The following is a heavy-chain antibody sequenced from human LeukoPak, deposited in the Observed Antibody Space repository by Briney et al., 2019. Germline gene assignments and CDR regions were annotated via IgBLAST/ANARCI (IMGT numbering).Heavy chain of an antibody. V-gene: IGHV4-34*01. D-gene: IGHD1-7*01. CDR3: ARGITGTTGDYYYYMDV. CDR2: INHSGST. J-gene: IGHJ6*03. Sequence: SETLSLTCAVYGGSFSGYYWSWIRQPPGKGLEWIGEINHSGSTNYNPSLKSRVTISVDTSKNQFSLKPSSVTAADTAVYYCARGITGTTGDYYYYMDVWGKGTTVTVSS. CDR1: GGSFSGYY.